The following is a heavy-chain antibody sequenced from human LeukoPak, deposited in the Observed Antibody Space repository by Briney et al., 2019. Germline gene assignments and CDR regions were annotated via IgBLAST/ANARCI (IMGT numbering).Heavy chain of an antibody. J-gene: IGHJ6*03. D-gene: IGHD3-16*01. V-gene: IGHV3-48*03. Sequence: GGSLRLSCAASGFTFSRYEMNWVRQAPGKGLEWVSYISSSGNTIYYADSVKGRFTISRDDAENSLFLQMTSLRAEDTAVYYCARGGDHPTFLFQYMDVWGKGTTVTVSS. CDR3: ARGGDHPTFLFQYMDV. CDR1: GFTFSRYE. CDR2: ISSSGNTI.